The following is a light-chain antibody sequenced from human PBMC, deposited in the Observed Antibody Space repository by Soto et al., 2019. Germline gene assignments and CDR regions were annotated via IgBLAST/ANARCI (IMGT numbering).Light chain of an antibody. Sequence: EIVMTQSPATLSVSPGERATLSCRASQSVSSNLAWYQQKPGQAPRLLISGASTWATGISARFSGSGSGTEFTLTISSLQSEDFALYYCQQYNDWPPMYTFGQGTKLEIK. J-gene: IGKJ2*01. CDR2: GAS. CDR1: QSVSSN. CDR3: QQYNDWPPMYT. V-gene: IGKV3-15*01.